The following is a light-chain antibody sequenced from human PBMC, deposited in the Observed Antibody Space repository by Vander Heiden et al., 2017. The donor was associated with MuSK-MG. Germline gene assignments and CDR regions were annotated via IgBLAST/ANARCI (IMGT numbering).Light chain of an antibody. CDR1: QSISSW. Sequence: SPSTLSASVGDRVTITCRASQSISSWLAWYQQKPGKAPKLLIYDASSLESGVPSRFSGSGSGTEFTLTISSLQPDDFATYYCQQDNSYPPTFGQGTKLEIK. J-gene: IGKJ1*01. CDR3: QQDNSYPPT. V-gene: IGKV1-5*01. CDR2: DAS.